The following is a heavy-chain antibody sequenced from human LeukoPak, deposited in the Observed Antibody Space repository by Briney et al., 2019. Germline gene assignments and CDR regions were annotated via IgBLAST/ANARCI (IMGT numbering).Heavy chain of an antibody. D-gene: IGHD4-17*01. Sequence: ASVKVSCKASGYTFTGYYMHGVRQAPGQGLEWMGRINPNSGGTNYAQKFQGRVTMTRDTSISTAYMELSRLRSDDTAVYYWARGPTVTTRYNWFDPWGQGTLVTVSS. J-gene: IGHJ5*02. CDR3: ARGPTVTTRYNWFDP. V-gene: IGHV1-2*06. CDR1: GYTFTGYY. CDR2: INPNSGGT.